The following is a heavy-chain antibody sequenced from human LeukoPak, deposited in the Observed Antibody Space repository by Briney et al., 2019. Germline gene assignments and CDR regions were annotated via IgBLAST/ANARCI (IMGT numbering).Heavy chain of an antibody. CDR1: GFTFSSYG. D-gene: IGHD4-17*01. Sequence: GGSLRLSCAASGFTFSSYGMHWVRQAPRKGLEGVALIRYDGSNKYYADSVKGRFTISRDNSKNTLYLQMNSLRAEDTAVYYCAKDPSFRDYGDDYWGQGTLVTVSS. J-gene: IGHJ4*02. CDR3: AKDPSFRDYGDDY. V-gene: IGHV3-30*02. CDR2: IRYDGSNK.